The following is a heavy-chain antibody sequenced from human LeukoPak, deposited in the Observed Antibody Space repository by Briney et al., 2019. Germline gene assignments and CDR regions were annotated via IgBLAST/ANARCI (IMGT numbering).Heavy chain of an antibody. V-gene: IGHV1-2*04. CDR2: INPNSGGT. J-gene: IGHJ4*02. D-gene: IGHD3-10*01. Sequence: GASVKVSCKASGYTFTGYYMHWVRQAPGQGLEWMGWINPNSGGTKYAQKCQGWVTMTRDTSISTAYMELSRLRSDDTAVYYCAVFYGSGSPGDYWGQGTLVTVSS. CDR1: GYTFTGYY. CDR3: AVFYGSGSPGDY.